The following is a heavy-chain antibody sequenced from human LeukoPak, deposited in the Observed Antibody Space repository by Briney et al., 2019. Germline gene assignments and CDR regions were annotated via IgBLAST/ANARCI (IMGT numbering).Heavy chain of an antibody. Sequence: SETLPLTCTVSGGSISSYYWSWIRQPAGKGLEWIGRIYSSGSTHYNPSLESRVTMSVDTSKNQFSLKVSYVTAADTAVYYCARTSATGATYFDFWGQGTLVTVSS. V-gene: IGHV4-4*07. CDR1: GGSISSYY. CDR3: ARTSATGATYFDF. CDR2: IYSSGST. D-gene: IGHD1-26*01. J-gene: IGHJ4*02.